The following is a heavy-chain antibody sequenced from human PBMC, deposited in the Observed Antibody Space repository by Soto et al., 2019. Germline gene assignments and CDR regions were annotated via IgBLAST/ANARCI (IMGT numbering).Heavy chain of an antibody. CDR1: GFTFSSYS. CDR3: ARGYCSSTSCEGLWFDP. D-gene: IGHD2-2*01. V-gene: IGHV3-21*01. Sequence: GGSLRLSCAASGFTFSSYSMNWVRQAPGKGLEWVSSISSSSSYIYHADSVKGRFTISRDNAKNSLYLQMNSLRAEDTAVYYCARGYCSSTSCEGLWFDPWGQGTLVTVSS. J-gene: IGHJ5*02. CDR2: ISSSSSYI.